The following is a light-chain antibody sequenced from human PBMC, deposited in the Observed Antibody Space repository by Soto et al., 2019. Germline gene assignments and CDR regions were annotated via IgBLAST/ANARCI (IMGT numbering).Light chain of an antibody. V-gene: IGKV1-5*01. J-gene: IGKJ4*01. CDR2: DVS. CDR1: RTIDSW. Sequence: DIQMTQSPSTLSASVGDRVTITCRASRTIDSWLAWYQQKPGKAPNLLIYDVSSLESGVPSRFSGSGSGTDFTLTITSLQPEDFAAYYCQQSSNTPLTFGGGTKVDIK. CDR3: QQSSNTPLT.